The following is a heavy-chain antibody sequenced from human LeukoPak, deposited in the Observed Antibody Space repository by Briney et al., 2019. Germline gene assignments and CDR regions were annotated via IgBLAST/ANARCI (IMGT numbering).Heavy chain of an antibody. Sequence: GGSLRLSCAASGFTFSTYGIPWVRQAPGKGLEWVALIYYDGSDKYYADSVKGRFTISRDNAKDSLFLQMDSLRAEDTAVYYCAGGGSESYNLFGYWGQGTLVTVSS. CDR2: IYYDGSDK. CDR3: AGGGSESYNLFGY. J-gene: IGHJ4*02. CDR1: GFTFSTYG. V-gene: IGHV3-33*03. D-gene: IGHD3-10*01.